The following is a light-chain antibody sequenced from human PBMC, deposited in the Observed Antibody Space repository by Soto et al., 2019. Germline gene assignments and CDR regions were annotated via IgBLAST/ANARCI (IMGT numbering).Light chain of an antibody. CDR1: QSVNGH. CDR2: GTS. V-gene: IGKV3-15*01. Sequence: EIVVTQSPATLSVSPGERATLSCRASQSVNGHLAWYQQRPGQAPRLLIYGTSTRVTDVPLRFSGGGSGTEFTLPISSLQSADFAVYYCHQYFDWHHGTFGQGTKLEI. CDR3: HQYFDWHHGT. J-gene: IGKJ1*01.